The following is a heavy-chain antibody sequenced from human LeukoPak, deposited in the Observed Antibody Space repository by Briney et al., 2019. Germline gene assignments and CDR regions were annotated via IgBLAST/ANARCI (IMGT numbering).Heavy chain of an antibody. Sequence: SETLSLTCTVSGGSISSSSYYWGWIRQPPGKGLEWIGSIHYSGSTYYNPSLKSRVTISVDTSKNQFSLKLSSVTAADTAVYYCARDGMVGATIRYWGQGTLVTVSS. J-gene: IGHJ4*02. CDR3: ARDGMVGATIRY. CDR1: GGSISSSSYY. CDR2: IHYSGST. D-gene: IGHD1-26*01. V-gene: IGHV4-39*02.